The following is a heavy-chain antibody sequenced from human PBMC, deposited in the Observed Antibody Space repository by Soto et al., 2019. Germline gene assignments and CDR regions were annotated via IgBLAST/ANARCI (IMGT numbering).Heavy chain of an antibody. CDR3: ARDAYYYDSSDPGAFDI. Sequence: QVQLVQSGAEVKKPGSSVKVSCKASGGTFSSYAISWVRQAPGQGLEWMGGIIPIFGTANYAQKFQGRVTITADESTRTADMELSSLRSEDTAVYYCARDAYYYDSSDPGAFDIWCQGTMVTVSS. CDR2: IIPIFGTA. J-gene: IGHJ3*02. V-gene: IGHV1-69*01. D-gene: IGHD3-22*01. CDR1: GGTFSSYA.